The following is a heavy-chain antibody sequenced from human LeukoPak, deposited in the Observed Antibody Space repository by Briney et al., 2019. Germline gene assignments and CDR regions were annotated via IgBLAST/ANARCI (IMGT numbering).Heavy chain of an antibody. CDR2: ISAYNGNT. D-gene: IGHD5-18*01. CDR1: GYTFTSYG. Sequence: GASVKVSCKASGYTFTSYGISWVRQTPGQGLEWMGWISAYNGNTNYAQKLQGRVTMTTDTSTSTAYMELRSLRSDDTAVYYCARDSALRGYSYGYRYYYYMDVWGKGTTVTISS. V-gene: IGHV1-18*01. CDR3: ARDSALRGYSYGYRYYYYMDV. J-gene: IGHJ6*03.